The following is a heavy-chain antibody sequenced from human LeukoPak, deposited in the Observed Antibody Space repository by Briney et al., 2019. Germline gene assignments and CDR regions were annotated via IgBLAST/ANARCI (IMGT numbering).Heavy chain of an antibody. D-gene: IGHD2-2*03. Sequence: GGSLRLSCAASGFTFSSYWMSWVRQAPGKGLEWVANIKQGGSEKYYVDSVKGRFTISRDNAKNSLYLQMNSLRAEDTAVYYCAGLDIVVVPAAFDYWGQGTLVTVSS. J-gene: IGHJ4*02. V-gene: IGHV3-7*03. CDR3: AGLDIVVVPAAFDY. CDR1: GFTFSSYW. CDR2: IKQGGSEK.